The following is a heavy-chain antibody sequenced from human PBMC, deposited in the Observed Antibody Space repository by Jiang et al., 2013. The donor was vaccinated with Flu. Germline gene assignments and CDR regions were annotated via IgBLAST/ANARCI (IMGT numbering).Heavy chain of an antibody. CDR1: GFTFSSYA. CDR3: AKLLRSEQWLASHLDY. D-gene: IGHD6-19*01. V-gene: IGHV3-23*01. J-gene: IGHJ4*02. Sequence: AASGFTFSSYAMSWVRQAPGKGLEWVSAISGSGGSTYYADSVKGRFTISRDNSKNTLYLQMNSLRAEDTAVYYCAKLLRSEQWLASHLDYWGQGTLVTVSS. CDR2: ISGSGGST.